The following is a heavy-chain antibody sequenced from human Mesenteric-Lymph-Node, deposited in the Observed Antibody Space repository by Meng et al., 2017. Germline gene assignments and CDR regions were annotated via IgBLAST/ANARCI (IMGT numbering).Heavy chain of an antibody. CDR1: GFTFSSYS. V-gene: IGHV3-21*01. D-gene: IGHD5-24*01. CDR2: ISSSSSYI. CDR3: ARGITLNYFDY. Sequence: GESLKISCAASGFTFSSYSMNWVRQAPGKGLEWVSSISSSSSYIYYADSVKGRFTISRDNAKNSLYLQMNSLRAEDTAAYYCARGITLNYFDYWGQGTLVTVSS. J-gene: IGHJ4*02.